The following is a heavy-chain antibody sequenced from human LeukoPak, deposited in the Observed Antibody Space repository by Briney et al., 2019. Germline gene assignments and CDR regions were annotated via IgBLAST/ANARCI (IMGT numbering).Heavy chain of an antibody. V-gene: IGHV4-30-2*01. Sequence: PSETLSLTCTVSGGSISSGGYYWSWIRQPPGKGLEWIGYIYHSGSTYYNPSLKSRVTISVDRSKNQFSLKLSSVTAADTAVYYCARIHYDFWSGYYFDYWGQGTLVTVSS. J-gene: IGHJ4*02. CDR1: GGSISSGGYY. D-gene: IGHD3-3*01. CDR2: IYHSGST. CDR3: ARIHYDFWSGYYFDY.